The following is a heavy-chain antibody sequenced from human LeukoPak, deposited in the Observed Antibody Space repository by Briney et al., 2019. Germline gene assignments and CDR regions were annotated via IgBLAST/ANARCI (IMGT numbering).Heavy chain of an antibody. CDR3: AREPYVSSSWYITYNWFDP. Sequence: ASVKVSCKASGYTFTSYGISWVRQAPGQGLEWMGWISAYSGNTNYAQKLQGRVTMTTDTSASTAYMELSSLRSEDTAVYYCAREPYVSSSWYITYNWFDPWGQGTLVTVSS. J-gene: IGHJ5*02. D-gene: IGHD6-13*01. CDR1: GYTFTSYG. CDR2: ISAYSGNT. V-gene: IGHV1-18*01.